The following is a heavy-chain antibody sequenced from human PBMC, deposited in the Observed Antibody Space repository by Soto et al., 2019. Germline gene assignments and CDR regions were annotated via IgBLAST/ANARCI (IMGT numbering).Heavy chain of an antibody. CDR1: GGSISSGGYS. CDR3: ARLGAYYQSLLP. Sequence: PSETLSLTCAVSGGSISSGGYSWSWIRQPPGKGLEWIGYIYHGGSTYYNPSLKSRVTISVDTSKNQFSLKLSSVTAADSAVYYCARLGAYYQSLLPWGPGTLVTVSS. CDR2: IYHGGST. V-gene: IGHV4-30-2*01. D-gene: IGHD2-21*01. J-gene: IGHJ5*02.